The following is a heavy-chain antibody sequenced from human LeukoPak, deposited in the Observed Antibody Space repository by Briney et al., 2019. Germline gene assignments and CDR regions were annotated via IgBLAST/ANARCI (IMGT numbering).Heavy chain of an antibody. CDR2: MRHDGSKK. Sequence: GGSLRLSCAASGFSFSSYAMHWGRQAPGKGLEWVAFMRHDGSKKYYADSGRDRFIISRDNSKNTLYPQMNALRTEDTAVYFCAKGTGSGSFLVDYWGQGTLVTVSS. J-gene: IGHJ4*02. CDR3: AKGTGSGSFLVDY. CDR1: GFSFSSYA. V-gene: IGHV3-30*02. D-gene: IGHD3-10*01.